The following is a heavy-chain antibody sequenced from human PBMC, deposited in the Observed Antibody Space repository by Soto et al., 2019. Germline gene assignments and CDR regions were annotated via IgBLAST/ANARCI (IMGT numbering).Heavy chain of an antibody. CDR3: ARDPIPVWGGYTRGMDV. Sequence: QVQLVESGGGVVQPGRSLRLSCAASGFTFSSYAMHWVRQAPGKGLEWVAVISYDGSNKYYADSVKGRFTISRDNSKNXXYLQMNSLRAEDTAVYYCARDPIPVWGGYTRGMDVWGQGTTVTVSS. CDR2: ISYDGSNK. J-gene: IGHJ6*02. V-gene: IGHV3-30-3*01. CDR1: GFTFSSYA. D-gene: IGHD3-3*01.